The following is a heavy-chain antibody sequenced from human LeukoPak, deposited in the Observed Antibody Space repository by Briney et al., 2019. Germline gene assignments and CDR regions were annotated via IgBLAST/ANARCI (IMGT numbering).Heavy chain of an antibody. CDR3: ARTYYYGSGSWYAFDI. CDR2: IYHSGST. D-gene: IGHD3-10*01. CDR1: GYSISSGYY. J-gene: IGHJ3*02. V-gene: IGHV4-38-2*02. Sequence: SETLSLTCTVSGYSISSGYYWGWIRQPPGKGLEWIGSIYHSGSTYYNPSLKGRVTISVDTSKNQFSLKLSSVTAADTAVYYCARTYYYGSGSWYAFDIWGQGTMVTVSS.